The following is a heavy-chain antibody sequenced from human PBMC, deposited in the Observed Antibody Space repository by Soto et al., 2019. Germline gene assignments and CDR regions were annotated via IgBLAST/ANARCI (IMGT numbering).Heavy chain of an antibody. CDR2: IRVYNGNT. Sequence: QVQLVQSGPEVKKPGASVKVSCKASGYTFSRYGISWVRQAPGQGLEWMGWIRVYNGNTKYAQKVQDRVTMTTDTSTSTAYMELRSLRSDDTAVSYCARKEDYGDYVDYWGQGTLVTVSS. J-gene: IGHJ4*02. V-gene: IGHV1-18*04. D-gene: IGHD4-17*01. CDR3: ARKEDYGDYVDY. CDR1: GYTFSRYG.